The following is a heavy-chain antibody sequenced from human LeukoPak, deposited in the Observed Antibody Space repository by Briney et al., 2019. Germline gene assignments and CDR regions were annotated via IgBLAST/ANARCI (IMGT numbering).Heavy chain of an antibody. CDR3: ARGRRPMTYYDFWSGYYFQH. J-gene: IGHJ1*01. CDR2: INHSGST. D-gene: IGHD3-3*01. Sequence: PSETLSLTCAVYGGSFSGYYWSWIRQPPGKGLEWIGEINHSGSTNYNPSLKSRVTISVDTSKHQFSLKLSSVTAADTAVYYCARGRRPMTYYDFWSGYYFQHWGQGTLVTVSS. V-gene: IGHV4-34*01. CDR1: GGSFSGYY.